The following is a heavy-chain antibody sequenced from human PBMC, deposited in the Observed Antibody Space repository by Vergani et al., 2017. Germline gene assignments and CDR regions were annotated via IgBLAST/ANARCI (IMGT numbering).Heavy chain of an antibody. J-gene: IGHJ4*02. D-gene: IGHD3-22*01. V-gene: IGHV4-31*03. CDR3: AXGLHDYYYDSSGTYYFDY. CDR1: GGSISSGGYY. CDR2: IYYSGST. Sequence: QVQLQESGPGLVKPSQTLSLTCTVSGGSISSGGYYWSWIRQHPGKGLEWIGYIYYSGSTYYNPSLKSRVTISVDTSKNQFSLKLSSVTAADTAVYYCAXGLHDYYYDSSGTYYFDYWGQGTLVTVSS.